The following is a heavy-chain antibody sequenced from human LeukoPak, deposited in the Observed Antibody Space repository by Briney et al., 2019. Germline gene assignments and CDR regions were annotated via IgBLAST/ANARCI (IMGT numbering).Heavy chain of an antibody. Sequence: SETLSLTCTVSGGSISSSSYYWGWIRQPPGKGLEWIGNNYYSGSTYYNPSLKSRVTTSVDTSKNQFSLKLSPVTAADTAVYYCARLGEGCSRTSCPYFDYWGQGTLVTVSS. CDR1: GGSISSSSYY. V-gene: IGHV4-39*01. CDR3: ARLGEGCSRTSCPYFDY. J-gene: IGHJ4*02. D-gene: IGHD2-2*01. CDR2: NYYSGST.